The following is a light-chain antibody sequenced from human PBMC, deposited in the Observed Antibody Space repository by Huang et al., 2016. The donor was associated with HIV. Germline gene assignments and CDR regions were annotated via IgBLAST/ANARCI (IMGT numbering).Light chain of an antibody. J-gene: IGKJ3*01. Sequence: DIVMTQSPDSVGVSLGERATINCKSSRSLLHTDNQHYLAWYQQRPGQPPKLRIHWASIRKSGVPDRFIGSGYGTDFTLTISSLQAEDVAVYYCHQYHSSPFTFGPGTIVDIK. CDR2: WAS. V-gene: IGKV4-1*01. CDR1: RSLLHTDNQHY. CDR3: HQYHSSPFT.